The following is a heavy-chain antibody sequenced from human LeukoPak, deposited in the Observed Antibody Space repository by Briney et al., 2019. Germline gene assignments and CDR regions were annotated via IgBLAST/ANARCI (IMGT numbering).Heavy chain of an antibody. CDR2: IYYSGTT. Sequence: SETLSLTCTVSGGSISSSSYYWGWIRQPPGKGLEWIGNIYYSGTTYYNPSLKSRVTISVDTSRDQFSLKLSSVTATDTAVYYCASLPRAYAAYSDYWGQGTLVTVSS. J-gene: IGHJ4*02. V-gene: IGHV4-39*01. D-gene: IGHD2-21*01. CDR3: ASLPRAYAAYSDY. CDR1: GGSISSSSYY.